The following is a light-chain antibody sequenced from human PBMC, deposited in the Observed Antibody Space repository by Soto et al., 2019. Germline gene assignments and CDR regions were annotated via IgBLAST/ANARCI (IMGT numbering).Light chain of an antibody. V-gene: IGLV1-40*01. CDR3: QSYDSSLSGWV. J-gene: IGLJ3*02. Sequence: QSVLTQPPSVSGSPGQRVTISCIGAGYDVHWYKQLPGTAPKLLIYGKNNRPSGVPDRFSGSKYGTEASLAITGVQAADEDDYYCQSYDSSLSGWVFGGGTKLTVL. CDR2: GKN. CDR1: GAGYD.